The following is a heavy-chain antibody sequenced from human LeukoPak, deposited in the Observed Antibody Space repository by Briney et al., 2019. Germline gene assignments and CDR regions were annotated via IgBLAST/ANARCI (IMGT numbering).Heavy chain of an antibody. CDR1: GFTFSSYS. D-gene: IGHD4-17*01. Sequence: GGSLRLSCAASGFTFSSYSMNWVRQAPGKELEWVSYISSSSSTIYYADSVKGRFTISRDNAKNSLYLQMNSLRAEDTAVYYCADHYGDYEDAFDIWGQGTLVTVSS. J-gene: IGHJ3*02. CDR2: ISSSSSTI. V-gene: IGHV3-48*04. CDR3: ADHYGDYEDAFDI.